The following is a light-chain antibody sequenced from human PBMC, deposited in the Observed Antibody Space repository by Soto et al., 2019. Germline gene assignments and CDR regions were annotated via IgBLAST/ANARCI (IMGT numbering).Light chain of an antibody. CDR3: AACDGSLSGRFV. CDR1: SSNIGSNS. Sequence: QSVLTQPPSASGTPGQRVTMSCSRSSSNIGSNSVYWYQQLPGTAPKLLIYNNNHRPAGVPDRFSGSKSGTSGSLAISGLRSEDEADYFCAACDGSLSGRFVFGTGTKLTV. J-gene: IGLJ1*01. CDR2: NNN. V-gene: IGLV1-47*02.